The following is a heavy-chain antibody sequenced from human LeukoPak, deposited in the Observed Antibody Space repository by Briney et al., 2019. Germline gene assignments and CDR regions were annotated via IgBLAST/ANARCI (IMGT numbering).Heavy chain of an antibody. CDR3: AKDGGPRDGYNLDY. Sequence: GGSLRLSCAASGFTFSSYGMHWVRQAPGKGLEWVAVISYDGSNKYYADSVKGRFTISRDNSKNTLYLQMNSLRAEDTAVYYCAKDGGPRDGYNLDYWGQGTLVTVSS. V-gene: IGHV3-30*18. CDR2: ISYDGSNK. J-gene: IGHJ4*02. D-gene: IGHD5-24*01. CDR1: GFTFSSYG.